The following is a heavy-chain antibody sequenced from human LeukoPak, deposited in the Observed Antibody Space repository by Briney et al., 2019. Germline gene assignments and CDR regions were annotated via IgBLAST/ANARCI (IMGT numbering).Heavy chain of an antibody. CDR2: INFSGNT. CDR1: GGSISTYY. D-gene: IGHD6-19*01. V-gene: IGHV4-59*01. J-gene: IGHJ4*02. Sequence: SETLSLTCTVSGGSISTYYWGWIRQPPGKGLEWIGYINFSGNTNYNPSLKSRVTISLDTSKMQFSLKLTSVTAPDTAVYYCARSSRYNSAWFLYWGRGTLVTVSS. CDR3: ARSSRYNSAWFLY.